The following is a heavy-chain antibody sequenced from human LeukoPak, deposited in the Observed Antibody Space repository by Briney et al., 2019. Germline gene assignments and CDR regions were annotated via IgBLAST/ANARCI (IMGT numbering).Heavy chain of an antibody. CDR2: INPNSGGT. J-gene: IGHJ4*02. CDR3: ARESLSARIAVAGGVLLY. CDR1: GYTFTGYY. Sequence: GASVKVSCKASGYTFTGYYMHWVRQAPGQGLEWMGRINPNSGGTNYAQKFQARVTMTRDTSISTAYMELSKLRSDDTAVYYCARESLSARIAVAGGVLLYWGQGTLVTVSS. V-gene: IGHV1-2*06. D-gene: IGHD6-19*01.